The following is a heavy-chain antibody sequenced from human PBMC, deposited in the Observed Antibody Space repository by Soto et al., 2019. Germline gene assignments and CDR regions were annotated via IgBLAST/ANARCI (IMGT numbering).Heavy chain of an antibody. D-gene: IGHD2-2*01. V-gene: IGHV3-33*01. CDR3: VRGSKRDRQPPGAFYGMDV. CDR2: IWYDGSYK. CDR1: GFTFSTYG. Sequence: QVQLVESGGGVVQPGRSLRLSCAASGFTFSTYGMHWVRQAPGRGLEWLTVIWYDGSYKYYANSVKGRFTISRDSSKNTLYLEMNSLRAEDTAVYYCVRGSKRDRQPPGAFYGMDVWGQGTTVTISS. J-gene: IGHJ6*02.